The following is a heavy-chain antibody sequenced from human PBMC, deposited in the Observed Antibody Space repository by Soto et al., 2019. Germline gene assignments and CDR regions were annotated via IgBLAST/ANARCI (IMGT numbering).Heavy chain of an antibody. D-gene: IGHD3-10*01. CDR3: ARDSSTYGSGSYYSEAYYYGMDV. CDR1: GGSISSGGYY. CDR2: IYYSGST. Sequence: SETLSLTCTVSGGSISSGGYYWSWIRQHPGKGLEWIGYIYYSGSTYYNPSLKSRVTISVDTSKNQFSLKLSSVTAADTAVYYCARDSSTYGSGSYYSEAYYYGMDVWGQGTTVTVSS. J-gene: IGHJ6*02. V-gene: IGHV4-31*03.